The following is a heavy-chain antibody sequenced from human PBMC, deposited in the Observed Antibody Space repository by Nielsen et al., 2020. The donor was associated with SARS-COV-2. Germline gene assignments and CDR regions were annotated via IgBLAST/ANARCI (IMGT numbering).Heavy chain of an antibody. V-gene: IGHV3-7*03. CDR1: GFTFSSYW. CDR3: ARDSNYDFWSGYPYFDY. J-gene: IGHJ4*02. D-gene: IGHD3-3*01. Sequence: GESLKISCAASGFTFSSYWMSWVRQAPGKGLEWVANIKQDGSGKYYVDSVKGRFTISRDNAKNSLYLQMNSLRAEDTAVYYCARDSNYDFWSGYPYFDYWGQGTLVTVSS. CDR2: IKQDGSGK.